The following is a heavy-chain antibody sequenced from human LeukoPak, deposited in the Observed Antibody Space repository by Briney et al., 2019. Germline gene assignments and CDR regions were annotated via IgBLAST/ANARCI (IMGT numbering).Heavy chain of an antibody. CDR2: ISGSGGST. Sequence: GGSLRLSCVASGFTFSSSAMSWVRQAPGKGLEWVSAISGSGGSTYYADSVKGRFTISRDNSKSTLYLQMNSLRAEDTAVYYCARRTVTRDWYFDLWGRGTLVTVSS. CDR3: ARRTVTRDWYFDL. D-gene: IGHD4-17*01. J-gene: IGHJ2*01. V-gene: IGHV3-23*01. CDR1: GFTFSSSA.